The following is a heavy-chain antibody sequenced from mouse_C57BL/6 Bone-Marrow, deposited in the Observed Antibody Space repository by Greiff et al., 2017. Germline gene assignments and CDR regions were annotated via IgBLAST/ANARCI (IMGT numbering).Heavy chain of an antibody. CDR2: IDPENGDT. CDR1: GFNIKDDY. J-gene: IGHJ1*03. Sequence: VQLQQSGAELVRPGASVKLSCTASGFNIKDDYMHWVKQRPEQGLEWIGWIDPENGDTEYASKFQGKATITADTSSNTAYLQLSSLTAEDTAVYYCTERYFDVWGTGTTVTVSS. CDR3: TERYFDV. V-gene: IGHV14-4*01.